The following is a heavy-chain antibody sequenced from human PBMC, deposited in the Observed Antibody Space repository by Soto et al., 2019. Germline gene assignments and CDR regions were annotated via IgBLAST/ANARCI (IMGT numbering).Heavy chain of an antibody. CDR1: GYTFTSYG. CDR2: ISAYNGNT. D-gene: IGHD5-12*01. CDR3: ERDPTSRGAFDI. Sequence: ASVKVSCKASGYTFTSYGISWVRQAPGQGLEWMGWISAYNGNTNYAQKLQGRVTMTTDTSTSTAYMELRSLRSDDTAVYYCERDPTSRGAFDIWGQGTMVTVSS. J-gene: IGHJ3*02. V-gene: IGHV1-18*01.